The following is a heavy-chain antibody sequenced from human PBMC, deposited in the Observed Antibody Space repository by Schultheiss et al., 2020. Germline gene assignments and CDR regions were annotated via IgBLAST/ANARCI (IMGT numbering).Heavy chain of an antibody. CDR2: IYYSGST. CDR3: ARGAGRQQLIKRPRFDP. Sequence: SETLSLTCTVSGGSISSYYWSWIRQPPGKGLEWIGYIYYSGSTNYNPSLKSRVTISVDTSKNQFSLKLSSVTAADTAVYYCARGAGRQQLIKRPRFDPWGQGTLVTVSS. CDR1: GGSISSYY. V-gene: IGHV4-59*08. D-gene: IGHD6-13*01. J-gene: IGHJ5*02.